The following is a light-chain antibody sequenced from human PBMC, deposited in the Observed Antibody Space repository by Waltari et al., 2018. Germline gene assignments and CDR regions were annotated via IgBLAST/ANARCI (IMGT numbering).Light chain of an antibody. CDR1: QSISRY. J-gene: IGKJ4*01. CDR2: TAS. V-gene: IGKV1-39*01. CDR3: QQSYITPLT. Sequence: DIQMTQSPSSLSASLGDRVTITCRASQSISRYLNWFQQKPGKAPNLLIYTASSLETGVPSRISGSGSGTDFTLTITSLQPEEFATYYCQQSYITPLTFGGGTKVEI.